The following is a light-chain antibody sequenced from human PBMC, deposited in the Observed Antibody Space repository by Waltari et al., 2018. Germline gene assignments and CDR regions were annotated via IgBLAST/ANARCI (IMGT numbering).Light chain of an antibody. Sequence: DIQMTQSTFSLSAPVGERVNVTCRASQGINKELSWYQQKPGKAPTLLIYAASSLQTGVSSRFSGSGSGTDFTLTISSLQPEDVATYYCQQDYTTPWTFGQGTKVEIK. CDR2: AAS. CDR1: QGINKE. J-gene: IGKJ1*01. V-gene: IGKV1-27*01. CDR3: QQDYTTPWT.